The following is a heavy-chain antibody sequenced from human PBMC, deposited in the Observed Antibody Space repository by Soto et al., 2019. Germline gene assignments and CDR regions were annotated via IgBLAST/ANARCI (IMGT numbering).Heavy chain of an antibody. CDR1: GGTFSSYA. V-gene: IGHV1-69*12. J-gene: IGHJ6*02. CDR3: ARDLVAQLVPYYYYGMDV. D-gene: IGHD6-6*01. Sequence: QVQLVQSGAEVKKPGSSVKVSCKASGGTFSSYAISWVRQAPGQGLEWMGGIIPIFGTANYAQKFQGRVTITADESTSTAYMELSSLRSEDTAVYYCARDLVAQLVPYYYYGMDVWGQGTTVTVSS. CDR2: IIPIFGTA.